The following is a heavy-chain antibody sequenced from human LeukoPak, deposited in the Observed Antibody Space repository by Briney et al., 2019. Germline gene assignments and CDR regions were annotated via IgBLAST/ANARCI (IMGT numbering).Heavy chain of an antibody. V-gene: IGHV3-9*01. CDR2: ISWNSGSI. D-gene: IGHD6-19*01. Sequence: GGSLRLSCAASGFTFDDYAMPWVRHAPGKGLEWVSGISWNSGSIGYADSVKGRFTISRDNAKNSLYLQMNSLRAEDTALYYCAKDMRAVAVYYFDYWGQGTLVTVSS. CDR3: AKDMRAVAVYYFDY. CDR1: GFTFDDYA. J-gene: IGHJ4*02.